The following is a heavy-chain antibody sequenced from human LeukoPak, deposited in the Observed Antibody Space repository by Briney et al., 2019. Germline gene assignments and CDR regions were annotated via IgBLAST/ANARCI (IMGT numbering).Heavy chain of an antibody. CDR3: ATDSSSLYEVEY. V-gene: IGHV3-48*01. CDR1: EFTFSSYS. CDR2: ISRTSGNI. D-gene: IGHD6-13*01. Sequence: GSLRLSCAASEFTFSSYSMNWVRQAPGKGLEWVSYISRTSGNIYYADSVKGRFTISRDSAKNSMYLQMNSLKAEDTAVYYCATDSSSLYEVEYWGRGTLVTVSS. J-gene: IGHJ4*02.